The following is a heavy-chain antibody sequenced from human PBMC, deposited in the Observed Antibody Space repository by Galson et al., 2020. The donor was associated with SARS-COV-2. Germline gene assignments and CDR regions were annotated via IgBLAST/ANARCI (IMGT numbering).Heavy chain of an antibody. CDR1: GGSISSTSYY. CDR3: VRQKVRWPNRYSDF. CDR2: VYYSGNT. D-gene: IGHD5-12*01. Sequence: SETLSLTCTVSGGSISSTSYYWGWVRQPPGKGPVWIGSVYYSGNTYFNPSFRGRVTISVDTSKNQFSLKMYAVTAADTAVYYCVRQKVRWPNRYSDFWGRGTLVTVSS. J-gene: IGHJ4*02. V-gene: IGHV4-39*01.